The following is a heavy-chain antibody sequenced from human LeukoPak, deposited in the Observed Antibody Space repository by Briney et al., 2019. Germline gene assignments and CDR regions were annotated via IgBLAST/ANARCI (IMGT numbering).Heavy chain of an antibody. CDR1: GGSISSSSYY. J-gene: IGHJ4*02. CDR3: AGEEWWVGYSYGN. V-gene: IGHV4-39*07. Sequence: SETLSLTCTVSGGSISSSSYYWGWTRQPPGKGLEWIGSIYYSGSTYYNPSLKGRVTISVDTSKNQFSLKLSSVTAADTAVYYCAGEEWWVGYSYGNWGQGTLVTVSS. D-gene: IGHD5-18*01. CDR2: IYYSGST.